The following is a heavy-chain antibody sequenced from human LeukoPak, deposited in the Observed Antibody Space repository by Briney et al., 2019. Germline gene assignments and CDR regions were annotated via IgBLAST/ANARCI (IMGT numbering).Heavy chain of an antibody. Sequence: SETLSLTCTVSGGSISSGDYYWSWIRQPPGKGLEWIAYMYYSGSTYYNPSLKSRVTMSADTSKNQRSLKLSSVTAADTAVYYCARPYYYDSRIDPWGQGILVTVSS. V-gene: IGHV4-30-4*01. J-gene: IGHJ5*02. D-gene: IGHD3-22*01. CDR3: ARPYYYDSRIDP. CDR2: MYYSGST. CDR1: GGSISSGDYY.